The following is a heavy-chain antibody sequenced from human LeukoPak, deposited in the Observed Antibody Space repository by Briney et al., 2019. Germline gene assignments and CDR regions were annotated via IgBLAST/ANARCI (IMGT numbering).Heavy chain of an antibody. D-gene: IGHD2-2*01. J-gene: IGHJ4*02. CDR1: GESISSTNW. Sequence: SGTLSLTCAVSGESISSTNWWSWVRQAPGKGLEWIGEIYHSGTTKYNPSLKSRVTISFDTSKNQFSLNLRSVTAADTAVYYCANKVYCSTTSCYHAGYWGQGTLVTVSS. CDR2: IYHSGTT. V-gene: IGHV4-4*02. CDR3: ANKVYCSTTSCYHAGY.